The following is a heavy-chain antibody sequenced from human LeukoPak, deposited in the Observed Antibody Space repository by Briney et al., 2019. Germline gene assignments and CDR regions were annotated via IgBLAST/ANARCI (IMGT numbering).Heavy chain of an antibody. D-gene: IGHD2-2*02. J-gene: IGHJ5*02. CDR1: GFTFSNYA. V-gene: IGHV3-23*01. CDR2: ISGSGGST. CDR3: AKNTNTDWFDP. Sequence: GGSLRLSCAASGFTFSNYAMSWVRQTPGKGLEWVSAISGSGGSTYYADSVKGRFTISRDNSKNTLYLQMNSLRAEDTALYYCAKNTNTDWFDPWGQGTLLTVSS.